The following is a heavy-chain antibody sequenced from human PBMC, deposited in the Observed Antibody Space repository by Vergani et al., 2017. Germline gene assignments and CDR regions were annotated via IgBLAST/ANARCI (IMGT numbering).Heavy chain of an antibody. CDR2: ISWNSGSI. CDR1: GFTFSSYA. Sequence: VQLVESGGGVVQPGRSLRLSCAASGFTFSSYAMHWVRQAPGKGLEWVSGISWNSGSIGYADSVKGRFTISRDNAKNSLYLQMNSLRAEDTALYYCATIYDSSGYYYQDAFDIWGQGTMVTVSS. D-gene: IGHD3-22*01. V-gene: IGHV3-9*01. J-gene: IGHJ3*02. CDR3: ATIYDSSGYYYQDAFDI.